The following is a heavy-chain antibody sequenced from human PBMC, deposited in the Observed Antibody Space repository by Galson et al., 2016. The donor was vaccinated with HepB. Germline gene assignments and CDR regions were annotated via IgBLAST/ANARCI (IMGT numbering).Heavy chain of an antibody. CDR1: GDSSSSSSYY. CDR2: VYSTGTT. Sequence: TLSLTCSVSGDSSSSSSYYWSWIRQPAGKGLEWLGRVYSTGTTNYNPSLQSRLTISEDKSRRQFSLPLKSVTAADTAVYYCAREVGAYGLSYGIDVCGKGITVTVSS. V-gene: IGHV4-61*02. D-gene: IGHD3-16*01. CDR3: AREVGAYGLSYGIDV. J-gene: IGHJ6*04.